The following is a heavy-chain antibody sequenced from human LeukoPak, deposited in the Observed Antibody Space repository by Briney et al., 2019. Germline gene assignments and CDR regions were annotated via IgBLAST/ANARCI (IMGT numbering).Heavy chain of an antibody. CDR1: GGSISSSSFY. V-gene: IGHV4-39*01. D-gene: IGHD3-22*01. Sequence: SETLSLTCTVSGGSISSSSFYWGWIRQPPGTGLECIGSIYYRGSTYYNPSLKSRVTISVDMSENQVSLKLRSVTAADTAVYYCTEFYFDRSGYADYWGQGTLVTVSS. CDR3: TEFYFDRSGYADY. J-gene: IGHJ4*02. CDR2: IYYRGST.